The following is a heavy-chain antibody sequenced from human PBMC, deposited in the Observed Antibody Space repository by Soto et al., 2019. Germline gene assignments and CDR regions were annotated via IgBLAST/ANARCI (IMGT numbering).Heavy chain of an antibody. CDR3: ARDTSRGEYDY. CDR2: INVYNGNT. J-gene: IGHJ4*02. CDR1: GYTFTSYG. D-gene: IGHD3-10*01. V-gene: IGHV1-18*01. Sequence: QVQLVQSGAEVKKPGASVKVSCTASGYTFTSYGISWVRQAPGQGLEWMGWINVYNGNTNYAQKLQGRVTMTPDTSTSTAYLDLRSLRSDDTAVYFCARDTSRGEYDYWGQGTLVTVSS.